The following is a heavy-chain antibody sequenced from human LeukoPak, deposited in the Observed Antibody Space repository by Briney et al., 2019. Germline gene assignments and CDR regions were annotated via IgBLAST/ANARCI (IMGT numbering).Heavy chain of an antibody. Sequence: SETLSLTCTVSGGSVSSGSYYWSWIRQPPGKGLEWIGYIYYSGGTDYNPSLKSRVTISVDTSKNQFSLKLNSVTAADTAVYYCARDRNADYRYYYGMDVWGQGITVTVSS. V-gene: IGHV4-61*01. D-gene: IGHD4-11*01. CDR3: ARDRNADYRYYYGMDV. CDR1: GGSVSSGSYY. CDR2: IYYSGGT. J-gene: IGHJ6*02.